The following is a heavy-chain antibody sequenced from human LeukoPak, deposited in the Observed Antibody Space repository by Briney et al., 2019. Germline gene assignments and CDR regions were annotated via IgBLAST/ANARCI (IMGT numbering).Heavy chain of an antibody. J-gene: IGHJ4*02. D-gene: IGHD5-12*01. CDR3: VGDQVDDTGYLR. CDR1: GFIFSTYT. CDR2: INGDGRTT. V-gene: IGHV3-64D*06. Sequence: GGPLRLSCSASGFIFSTYTMYWVRQAPGKGLEYVSVINGDGRTTYYIDSVKGRFTISGDNSKNTLYLQMSSLRADDTAVYYCVGDQVDDTGYLRWGQGTRVTVSA.